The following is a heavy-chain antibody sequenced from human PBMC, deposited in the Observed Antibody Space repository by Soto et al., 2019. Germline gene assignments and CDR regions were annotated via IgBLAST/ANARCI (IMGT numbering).Heavy chain of an antibody. Sequence: QVQLVQSGGGVVQPGRSLRLSCAASGFTFSSYVTHWVRQAPGKGLEWVAVISHDGNNKYYADSVKGRFTISRDNSKNTVYLHMNSLTTEDTAVYYCAKGGPDCASTTCYLLVAFDIWGQGTMVTVSS. V-gene: IGHV3-30*18. D-gene: IGHD2-2*01. CDR3: AKGGPDCASTTCYLLVAFDI. J-gene: IGHJ3*02. CDR1: GFTFSSYV. CDR2: ISHDGNNK.